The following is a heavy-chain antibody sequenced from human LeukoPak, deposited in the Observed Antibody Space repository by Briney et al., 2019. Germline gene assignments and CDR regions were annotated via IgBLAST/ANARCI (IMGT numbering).Heavy chain of an antibody. CDR2: IYTSGST. CDR1: GGPISSYY. Sequence: SETLSLTCTVSGGPISSYYWSWIRQPAGKGLEGIGRIYTSGSTNYNPSLKSRVTMSADTSKNQFSLKLSSVTAADTAVYYCARATEWGNWFDPWGQGTLVTVSS. V-gene: IGHV4-4*07. J-gene: IGHJ5*02. CDR3: ARATEWGNWFDP. D-gene: IGHD3-3*01.